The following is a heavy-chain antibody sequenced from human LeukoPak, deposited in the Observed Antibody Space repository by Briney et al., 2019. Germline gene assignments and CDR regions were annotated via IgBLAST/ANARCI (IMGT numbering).Heavy chain of an antibody. CDR1: GGSISSSSYY. CDR3: ARVVLEAAGLPIDY. Sequence: PSETLSLTCTVSGGSISSSSYYWGWIRQPPGKGLEWIGSIYYSGSTYYNPSLKSRVTISVDTSKNQFSLKLSSVTAADTAVYYCARVVLEAAGLPIDYWGQGTLVTVSS. J-gene: IGHJ4*02. V-gene: IGHV4-39*07. D-gene: IGHD6-13*01. CDR2: IYYSGST.